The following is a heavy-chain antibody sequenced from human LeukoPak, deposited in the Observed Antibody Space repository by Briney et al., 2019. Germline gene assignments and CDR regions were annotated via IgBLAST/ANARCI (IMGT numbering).Heavy chain of an antibody. D-gene: IGHD1-26*01. CDR3: ARPFRRGALRHWFDP. Sequence: SETLSLTCTVSGGSISSYYWSWIRQPPGKGLEWIGYIYYSGSTNYNPSLKSRVTISVDTSKNQFSLKLSSVTAADTAVYYCARPFRRGALRHWFDPWGQGTLVTVSS. V-gene: IGHV4-59*12. CDR1: GGSISSYY. CDR2: IYYSGST. J-gene: IGHJ5*02.